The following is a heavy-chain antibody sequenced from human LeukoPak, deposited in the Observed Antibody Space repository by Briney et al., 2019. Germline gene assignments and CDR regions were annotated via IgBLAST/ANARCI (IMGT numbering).Heavy chain of an antibody. Sequence: ASVKVSCKASGYTFTSYGISWVRQAPGQGLEWMGWISAYNGNTNYAQKLQGRVTMTTDTSTSTAYMELRSLRSDDTAVYYCARVAPGYSGYDWGGYYYYYMDVWGKGTTVTISS. CDR3: ARVAPGYSGYDWGGYYYYYMDV. CDR2: ISAYNGNT. D-gene: IGHD5-12*01. J-gene: IGHJ6*03. CDR1: GYTFTSYG. V-gene: IGHV1-18*01.